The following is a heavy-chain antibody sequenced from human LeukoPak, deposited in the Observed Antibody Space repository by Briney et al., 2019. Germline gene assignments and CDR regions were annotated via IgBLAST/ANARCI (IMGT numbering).Heavy chain of an antibody. V-gene: IGHV4-30-4*08. D-gene: IGHD2-2*01. J-gene: IGHJ4*02. Sequence: SQTLSLTXTVSGGSISSGDYYWSWIRQPPGKGLEWIGYIYYSGSTYYNPSLKSRVTISVDTSKNQFSLKLSSVTAADTAVYYCARAGVMIVVVPAALFDYWGQGTLVTVSS. CDR2: IYYSGST. CDR1: GGSISSGDYY. CDR3: ARAGVMIVVVPAALFDY.